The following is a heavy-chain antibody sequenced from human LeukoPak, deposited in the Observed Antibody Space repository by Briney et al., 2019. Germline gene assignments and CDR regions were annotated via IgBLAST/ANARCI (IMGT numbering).Heavy chain of an antibody. CDR3: ARQFLVVTAQLNNWFDP. CDR2: IYYSGST. CDR1: GGFISSYY. D-gene: IGHD2-21*02. Sequence: SETLSLTCTVSGGFISSYYWSWIRQPPGKGLEWIGYIYYSGSTYYNPSLKSRVTISVDTSKNQFSLKLSSVTAADTAVYYCARQFLVVTAQLNNWFDPWGQGTLVTVSS. V-gene: IGHV4-59*04. J-gene: IGHJ5*02.